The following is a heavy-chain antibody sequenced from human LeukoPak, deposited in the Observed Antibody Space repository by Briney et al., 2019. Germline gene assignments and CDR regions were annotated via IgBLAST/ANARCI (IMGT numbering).Heavy chain of an antibody. J-gene: IGHJ5*02. V-gene: IGHV4-4*07. CDR3: ASDMRPGADYGDYEEYNWFAP. CDR2: IYTSGST. D-gene: IGHD4-17*01. Sequence: NPSETLSHTCTVAGGSISSYYWSWIRQPAGKGLEWIGRIYTSGSTNYNPSLKSRVTIPVDTSKNQFSLKLSSVTAPDTAVYYYASDMRPGADYGDYEEYNWFAPWGQGCLVTV. CDR1: GGSISSYY.